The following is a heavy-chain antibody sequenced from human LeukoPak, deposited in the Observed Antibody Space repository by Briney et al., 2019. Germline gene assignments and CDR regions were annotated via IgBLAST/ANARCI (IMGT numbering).Heavy chain of an antibody. D-gene: IGHD2-2*01. Sequence: PGGSLRLSCAASGFTFSNYAMTWVRQAPGKGLEWVSTISDSGGTTYYTDSVKDRFTISRDNSKNTLYLQMNSLRAEDTAGYYCAKAWWGVPAAHDYWGQGTLVTVSS. V-gene: IGHV3-23*01. CDR3: AKAWWGVPAAHDY. CDR2: ISDSGGTT. CDR1: GFTFSNYA. J-gene: IGHJ4*02.